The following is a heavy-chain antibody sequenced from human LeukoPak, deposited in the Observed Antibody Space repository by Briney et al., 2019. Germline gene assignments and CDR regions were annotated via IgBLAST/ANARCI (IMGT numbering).Heavy chain of an antibody. D-gene: IGHD1-26*01. CDR1: GFTLSSNW. CDR3: VRDLGGRSGH. CDR2: INEDGSTT. J-gene: IGHJ4*02. V-gene: IGHV3-74*01. Sequence: GGSLRLSCAASGFTLSSNWMHWVRQAPGKGLVWVSRINEDGSTTNYADSVKGRSTIFGDNAKNTLYLQMNSLRAEDTAVYYCVRDLGGRSGHWGQGTLVTVSS.